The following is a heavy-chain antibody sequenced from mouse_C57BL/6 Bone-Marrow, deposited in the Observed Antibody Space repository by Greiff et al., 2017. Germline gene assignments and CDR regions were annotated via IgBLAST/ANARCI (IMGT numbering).Heavy chain of an antibody. V-gene: IGHV5-17*01. J-gene: IGHJ3*01. CDR1: GFTFSDYG. CDR3: ARSYPAWFAY. Sequence: EVQVVESGGGLVKPGGPLKLSCAASGFTFSDYGMHWVRQAPEKGLEWVAYISSGSSTIYYADTVKGRFTISRDNAKNTLFLQMTSLRSEDTAMYYCARSYPAWFAYWGQGTLVTVSA. CDR2: ISSGSSTI.